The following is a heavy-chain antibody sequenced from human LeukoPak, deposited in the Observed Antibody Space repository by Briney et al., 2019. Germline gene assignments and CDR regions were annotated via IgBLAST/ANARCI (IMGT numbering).Heavy chain of an antibody. V-gene: IGHV3-53*01. Sequence: PGGSLRLSCAASGFTVSSSYVNWVRQAPGKGLEWVSIIYSGGNTYYAHSVKGRFTISRDNSKNTLYLQMNSLRAEDTAVYYCARIKGWFGELYPSDVWGQGTTVTVSS. J-gene: IGHJ6*02. D-gene: IGHD3-10*01. CDR3: ARIKGWFGELYPSDV. CDR2: IYSGGNT. CDR1: GFTVSSSY.